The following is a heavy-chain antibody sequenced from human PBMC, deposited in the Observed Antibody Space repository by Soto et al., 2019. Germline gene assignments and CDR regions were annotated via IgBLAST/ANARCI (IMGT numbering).Heavy chain of an antibody. J-gene: IGHJ6*02. CDR1: GYTFTGYY. V-gene: IGHV1-2*02. D-gene: IGHD6-6*01. CDR3: ARGSSSGYYYYYGMDV. Sequence: ASVKVSCKASGYTFTGYYMHWVRQAPGQGLEWMGWINPNSGGTNYAQKFQGRVIMTRDTSISTAYMELSRLRSYDTAVYYCARGSSSGYYYYYGMDVWGQGTTVTVSS. CDR2: INPNSGGT.